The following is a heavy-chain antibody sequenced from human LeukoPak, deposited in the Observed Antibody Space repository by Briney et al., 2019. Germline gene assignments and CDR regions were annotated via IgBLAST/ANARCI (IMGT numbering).Heavy chain of an antibody. CDR3: ARVAYELGYYYYYMDV. Sequence: GGSLRLSCAASGFTFSSYSMNWVRQAPGKGLEWVSSISSSSSYIYYADSVKGRFTISRDNAKNSLYLQMNSLRAEDTAVYYCARVAYELGYYYYYMDVWGKGTPVTVSS. D-gene: IGHD7-27*01. CDR2: ISSSSSYI. J-gene: IGHJ6*03. V-gene: IGHV3-21*01. CDR1: GFTFSSYS.